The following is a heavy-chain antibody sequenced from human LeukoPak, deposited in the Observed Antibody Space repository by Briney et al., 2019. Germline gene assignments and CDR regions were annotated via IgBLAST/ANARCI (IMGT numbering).Heavy chain of an antibody. J-gene: IGHJ3*02. CDR1: GYTFTNYY. Sequence: ASVKVSCKASGYTFTNYYIHWVRQAPGQGLEWMGIINPSAGNTNYAQNFQGRVTMTRDTATSTVYMELSSLRSEDKAVYYCARVRDGYNDAYDIWGQGTMVTVPS. D-gene: IGHD5-24*01. CDR2: INPSAGNT. V-gene: IGHV1-46*01. CDR3: ARVRDGYNDAYDI.